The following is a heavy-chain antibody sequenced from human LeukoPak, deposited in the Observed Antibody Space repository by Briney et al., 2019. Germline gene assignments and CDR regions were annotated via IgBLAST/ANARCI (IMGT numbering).Heavy chain of an antibody. Sequence: PGRSLRLSCAASGFTFSSYGMHWVRQAPGKGLEWVAVIWYDGSNKYYAASVKGRFTISRDNSKNTLYLQMNVLRADDTALYCWARDGLGYCSGGSCYSYYSFAYWGEGTPVTASS. CDR3: ARDGLGYCSGGSCYSYYSFAY. V-gene: IGHV3-33*01. D-gene: IGHD2-15*01. CDR1: GFTFSSYG. CDR2: IWYDGSNK. J-gene: IGHJ4*02.